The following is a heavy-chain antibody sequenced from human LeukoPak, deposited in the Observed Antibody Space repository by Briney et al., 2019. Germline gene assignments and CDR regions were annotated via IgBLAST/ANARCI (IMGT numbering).Heavy chain of an antibody. J-gene: IGHJ4*02. CDR3: TRDLRSNY. D-gene: IGHD3/OR15-3a*01. CDR2: ISGGGDTT. V-gene: IGHV3-23*01. CDR1: GFTFSNYG. Sequence: GGSLRLSCAASGFTFSNYGMNWVRQAPGKGLEWVSAISGGGDTTYYADSVKGRFTISRDNAKNSLSLQMNSLRDEDTAVYYCTRDLRSNYWGQGTLVTVAS.